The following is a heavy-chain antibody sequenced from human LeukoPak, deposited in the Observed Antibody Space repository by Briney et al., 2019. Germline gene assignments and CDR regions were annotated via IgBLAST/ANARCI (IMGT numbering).Heavy chain of an antibody. Sequence: SETLSLTCTVSGGSISSYYWSWIRQPPGKGLEWIGYIYYSGSTNYNPSLKSRVTISVDTSKNQFSLKLSSVTAADTAVYYCARSHSVWTSFDYWGQGTLVTVSS. J-gene: IGHJ4*02. D-gene: IGHD3/OR15-3a*01. CDR2: IYYSGST. V-gene: IGHV4-59*01. CDR3: ARSHSVWTSFDY. CDR1: GGSISSYY.